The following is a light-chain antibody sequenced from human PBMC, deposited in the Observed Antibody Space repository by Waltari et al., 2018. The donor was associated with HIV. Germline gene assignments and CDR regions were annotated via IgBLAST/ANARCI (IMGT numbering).Light chain of an antibody. J-gene: IGKJ2*01. CDR2: GAS. V-gene: IGKV3-20*01. CDR3: QQYGSSPPYT. CDR1: QSLSSIN. Sequence: EILLTQSPVTLSLSPGERATLSCRASQSLSSINLAWFQQKPGQAPRLLIYGASSRATGIPDRFSGSGSGTDFTLTISRLEPEDFAVFYCQQYGSSPPYTFGQGTKLEIK.